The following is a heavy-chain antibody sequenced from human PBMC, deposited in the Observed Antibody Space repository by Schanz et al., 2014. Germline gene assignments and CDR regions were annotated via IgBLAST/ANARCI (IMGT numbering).Heavy chain of an antibody. D-gene: IGHD6-13*01. CDR1: GFTVSKNY. Sequence: EVQLVESGGGLVQPGGSLRLSCAASGFTVSKNYMSWVRQASGKGLEWVSAISGSGASTYYADSVKGRFTISRDNSKNTLDLQMNSLRAEDTAIYYCAKDLAAVGVFDYWGQGSLVTVSP. CDR3: AKDLAAVGVFDY. CDR2: ISGSGAST. V-gene: IGHV3-23*04. J-gene: IGHJ4*02.